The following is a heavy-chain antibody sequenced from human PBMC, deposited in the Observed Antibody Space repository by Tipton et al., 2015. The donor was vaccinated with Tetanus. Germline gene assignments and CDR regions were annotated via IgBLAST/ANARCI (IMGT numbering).Heavy chain of an antibody. J-gene: IGHJ4*02. CDR1: GFSFESYG. V-gene: IGHV3-33*01. CDR3: ARDGDTSGHYGIFDS. D-gene: IGHD3-22*01. Sequence: SLRLSCAASGFSFESYGMHWVRQAPGKGLEWMATIFDDGSKTYYADSVKGRCSISRDNSKNMLFLEMNSLSAEDTAVYYCARDGDTSGHYGIFDSWGQGTLLIVSS. CDR2: IFDDGSKT.